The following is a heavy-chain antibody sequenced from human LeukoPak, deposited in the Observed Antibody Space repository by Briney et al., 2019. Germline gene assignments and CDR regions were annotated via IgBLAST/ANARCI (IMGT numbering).Heavy chain of an antibody. CDR2: ISYDGNNK. D-gene: IGHD6-13*01. CDR3: AKASIAAAGMVDY. Sequence: QTGGSLRLSCAASGFTFSSYAMHWVRQAPGKGLGWGAVISYDGNNKYYADSVKGRFTVSRDNSKNTLYLQMNSLRAEDTALYYCAKASIAAAGMVDYWGQGTLVTVSS. J-gene: IGHJ4*02. V-gene: IGHV3-30-3*01. CDR1: GFTFSSYA.